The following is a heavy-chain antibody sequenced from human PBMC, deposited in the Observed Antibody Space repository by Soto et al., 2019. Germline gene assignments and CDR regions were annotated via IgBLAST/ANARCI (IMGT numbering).Heavy chain of an antibody. CDR1: GYTFNNYG. V-gene: IGHV1-18*01. D-gene: IGHD2-15*01. Sequence: QVQLVQSGAEVKKPGASVKVSCKASGYTFNNYGISWVRQAPGQGLEWMGWIGPYNGNTDHAQNFQGRVTMTTDTATNTAYMELRSLSADGTALYYCARCYCSVGSCYTCWHFDLWGRGTLVTVSS. CDR3: ARCYCSVGSCYTCWHFDL. CDR2: IGPYNGNT. J-gene: IGHJ2*01.